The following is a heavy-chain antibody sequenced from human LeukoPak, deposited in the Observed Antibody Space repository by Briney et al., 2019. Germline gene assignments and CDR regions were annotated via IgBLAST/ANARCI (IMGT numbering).Heavy chain of an antibody. Sequence: SETLSLTCTVSGGSISSGGYYWSWIRQHPGKGLEWIGYIYYSGSANYNPSLKSRVTISVDTSKNQFSLKLSSVTAADTAVYYCARNRGGYGFFDYWGQGTLVTVSS. J-gene: IGHJ4*02. CDR3: ARNRGGYGFFDY. D-gene: IGHD5-12*01. CDR1: GGSISSGGYY. V-gene: IGHV4-61*08. CDR2: IYYSGSA.